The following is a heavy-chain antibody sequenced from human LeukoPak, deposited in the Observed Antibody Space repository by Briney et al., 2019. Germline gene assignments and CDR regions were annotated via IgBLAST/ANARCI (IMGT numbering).Heavy chain of an antibody. V-gene: IGHV3-30*18. Sequence: GGSLRLSCAASGFTFSSYGMHWVRQAPGKGLEWVAVISYDGSNKYYADSVKGRFTISRDNSKNTLYLQMNSLRAEDTAVYYCAKKGPRFRYFDWLLPLDYWGQGTLVTVSS. CDR2: ISYDGSNK. J-gene: IGHJ4*02. D-gene: IGHD3-9*01. CDR3: AKKGPRFRYFDWLLPLDY. CDR1: GFTFSSYG.